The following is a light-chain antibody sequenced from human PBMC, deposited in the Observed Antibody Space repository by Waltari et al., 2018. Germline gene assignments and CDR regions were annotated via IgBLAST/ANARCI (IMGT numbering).Light chain of an antibody. V-gene: IGKV1-5*03. CDR1: QNINYW. CDR2: KAS. Sequence: DIQMTQSPSTLSASVGDRVPIPCRASQNINYWLAWYQQKPGKAPNLLIYKASSLESGVPSRFSGSGSGTEFTLTISSLQPGDFATYYCQQYNSFPWTFGQGTKVEIK. CDR3: QQYNSFPWT. J-gene: IGKJ1*01.